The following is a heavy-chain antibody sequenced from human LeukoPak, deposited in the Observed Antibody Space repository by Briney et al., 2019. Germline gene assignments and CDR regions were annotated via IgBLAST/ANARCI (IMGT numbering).Heavy chain of an antibody. J-gene: IGHJ4*02. CDR2: ISSSSSYI. D-gene: IGHD3-3*01. CDR3: ARDPGDFWSGYSH. Sequence: PGGPLRLSCAASGFTFSSYSMNWVRQAPGKGLEWVSSISSSSSYIYYADSVKGRFTISRDNAKNSLYLQMNSLRAEDTDVYYCARDPGDFWSGYSHWGQRTLVTVSS. CDR1: GFTFSSYS. V-gene: IGHV3-21*01.